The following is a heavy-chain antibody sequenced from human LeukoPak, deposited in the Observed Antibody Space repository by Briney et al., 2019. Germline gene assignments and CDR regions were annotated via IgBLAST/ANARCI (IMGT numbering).Heavy chain of an antibody. CDR2: ISAYNGNT. D-gene: IGHD2-2*01. J-gene: IGHJ5*02. CDR3: ARAIVVLPSANWFDP. CDR1: GYTFTSYG. Sequence: ASVKVSCKASGYTFTSYGISWVRQAPGQGLEWMGWISAYNGNTNYAQKLQGRVTMTTDTSTSTAYMELRSLRSDDTAVYYCARAIVVLPSANWFDPWGQGTPVTVSS. V-gene: IGHV1-18*01.